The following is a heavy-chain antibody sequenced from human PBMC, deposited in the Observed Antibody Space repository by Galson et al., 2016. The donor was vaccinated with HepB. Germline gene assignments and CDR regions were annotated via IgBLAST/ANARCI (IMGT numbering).Heavy chain of an antibody. CDR3: ARGSYSRGHD. CDR1: GLNVTSDY. J-gene: IGHJ4*02. D-gene: IGHD3-10*01. Sequence: SLRLSCAASGLNVTSDYMHWVRQAPGKGLEWISVIYSGGTTFYADSVKGRFTISRDISKNTIYLQVSSLRAEDTALYFCARGSYSRGHDWGQGTLGTVSS. CDR2: IYSGGTT. V-gene: IGHV3-53*01.